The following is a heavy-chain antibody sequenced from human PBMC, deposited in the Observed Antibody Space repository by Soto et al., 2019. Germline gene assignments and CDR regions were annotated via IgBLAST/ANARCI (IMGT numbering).Heavy chain of an antibody. CDR2: IIPIFGTA. Sequence: SVKVSCKASGATFSSYAISWVRQAPGQGLEWMGGIIPIFGTANYAQKFQGRVTITADKSTSTAYMELSSLRSEDTAVYYCARGFRDGYNYYYYGMDVWGQGTTVTVSS. CDR1: GATFSSYA. J-gene: IGHJ6*02. CDR3: ARGFRDGYNYYYYGMDV. V-gene: IGHV1-69*06. D-gene: IGHD5-12*01.